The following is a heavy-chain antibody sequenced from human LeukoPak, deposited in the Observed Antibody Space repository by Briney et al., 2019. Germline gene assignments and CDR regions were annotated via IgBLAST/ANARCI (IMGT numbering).Heavy chain of an antibody. V-gene: IGHV3-15*01. CDR2: IKSKTDGGTT. Sequence: GGSLRLSCAASGFTFSNAWMSWVRQAPGKGLEWVGRIKSKTDGGTTDYAAPVKGRFTISRDDSKNTLYLQMDSLRAEDTAVYYCAKDPTPNYSSTSCYRDWLDPWGQGTLVTVSS. J-gene: IGHJ5*02. CDR1: GFTFSNAW. D-gene: IGHD2-2*01. CDR3: AKDPTPNYSSTSCYRDWLDP.